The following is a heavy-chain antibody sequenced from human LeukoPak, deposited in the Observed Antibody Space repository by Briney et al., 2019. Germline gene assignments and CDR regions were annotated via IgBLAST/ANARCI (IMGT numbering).Heavy chain of an antibody. CDR3: ATISLTYSDYDLGFFDS. D-gene: IGHD5-12*01. V-gene: IGHV3-21*01. CDR2: ISTSSTHI. Sequence: PGGSLRLSCAASGFTFSNYTMNWVRQTPGKGLEWVSSISTSSTHIYYADSVKGRFTITRDNAKNSLFLQVNSLRAEDTAVYYCATISLTYSDYDLGFFDSWGQGALVTVSS. CDR1: GFTFSNYT. J-gene: IGHJ4*02.